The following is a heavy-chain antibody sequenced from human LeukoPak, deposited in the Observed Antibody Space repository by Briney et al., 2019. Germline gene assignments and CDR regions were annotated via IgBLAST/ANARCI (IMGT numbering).Heavy chain of an antibody. CDR2: IKSDGSST. J-gene: IGHJ6*01. Sequence: GGSLRLSCAASGFTFSNYWMHWVRQAPGEALMWVSRIKSDGSSTTYADSVKGRFTISRDNAKNTLYLQMNSLRAEDTAVYYCSRDSLSSCGGDCYSGLDVWGQGTTVIVSS. CDR3: SRDSLSSCGGDCYSGLDV. CDR1: GFTFSNYW. D-gene: IGHD2-21*02. V-gene: IGHV3-74*01.